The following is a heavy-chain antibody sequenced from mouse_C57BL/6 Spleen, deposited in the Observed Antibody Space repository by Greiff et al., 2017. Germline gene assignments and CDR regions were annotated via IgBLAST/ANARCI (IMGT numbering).Heavy chain of an antibody. CDR3: ARQPSTVFDY. Sequence: EVQLVESGGGLVKPGGSLKLSCAASGFTFSSYTMSWVRQTPEKRLEWVATISGGGGNTYYPDSVKGRFTISRDNAKNTLYLQMSSLRSEDTALYYCARQPSTVFDYWGQGTTLTVSS. CDR2: ISGGGGNT. J-gene: IGHJ2*01. D-gene: IGHD1-1*01. CDR1: GFTFSSYT. V-gene: IGHV5-9*01.